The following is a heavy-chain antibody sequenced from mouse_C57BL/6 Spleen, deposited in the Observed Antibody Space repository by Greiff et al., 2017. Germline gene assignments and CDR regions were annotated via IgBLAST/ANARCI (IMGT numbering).Heavy chain of an antibody. Sequence: EVKLVESGGGLVKPGGSLKLSCAASGFTFSDYGMHWVRQAPEQGLEWVAYISSGSSTIYYADTVKGRFTISRDNAKNTLFLQMTSLRSEDTAMYYCARKDSVTTVFDYWGQGTTLTVSS. CDR2: ISSGSSTI. J-gene: IGHJ2*01. V-gene: IGHV5-17*01. CDR1: GFTFSDYG. D-gene: IGHD1-1*01. CDR3: ARKDSVTTVFDY.